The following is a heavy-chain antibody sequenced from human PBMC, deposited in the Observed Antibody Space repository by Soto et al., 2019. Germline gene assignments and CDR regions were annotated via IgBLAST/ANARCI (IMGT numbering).Heavy chain of an antibody. V-gene: IGHV3-23*01. CDR2: ISGSAVSS. Sequence: VQLLESGGDLVQPGGSLRLSCAASGFGFASYALNWVRQAPGKGLEWVSSISGSAVSSYYADSVKDRFTISRDNSKKTLNLQMDSLRAEDTAIYCCAKGGYAAGWYYFDYWGQGTLVTVSS. D-gene: IGHD6-19*01. J-gene: IGHJ4*02. CDR1: GFGFASYA. CDR3: AKGGYAAGWYYFDY.